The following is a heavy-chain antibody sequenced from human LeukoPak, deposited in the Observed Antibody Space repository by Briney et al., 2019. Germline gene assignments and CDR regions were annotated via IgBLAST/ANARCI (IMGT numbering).Heavy chain of an antibody. D-gene: IGHD7-27*01. J-gene: IGHJ4*02. V-gene: IGHV3-21*01. CDR2: ISSSSSNI. CDR3: ARDPPGAHFDY. CDR1: GFTFSTYS. Sequence: GGSLRLSCAASGFTFSTYSMNWVRQAPGRGLEWVSYISSSSSNIFYADSFKGRFTISRDNAQNSLFLQMNSLRVEDTAVYYCARDPPGAHFDYWGQGTLVTVSS.